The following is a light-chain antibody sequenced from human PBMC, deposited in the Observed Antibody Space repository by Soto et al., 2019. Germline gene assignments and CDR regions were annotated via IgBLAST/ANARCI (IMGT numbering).Light chain of an antibody. Sequence: EIQMTQAPATLSPSVGDRVTITCRASQSISSWLVWYQQKPGKAPKLLIYDASSLESGDPSRFRGSGSGTEFTLTITSLQPDDFATYYCQQYNSYPWTFGQGTKVDIK. CDR3: QQYNSYPWT. V-gene: IGKV1-5*01. J-gene: IGKJ1*01. CDR2: DAS. CDR1: QSISSW.